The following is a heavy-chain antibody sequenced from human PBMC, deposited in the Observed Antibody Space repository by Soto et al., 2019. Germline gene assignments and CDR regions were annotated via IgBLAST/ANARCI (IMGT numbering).Heavy chain of an antibody. CDR3: ARDPSSSALTAGDY. CDR1: GFTFSSYA. CDR2: ISYDGSNK. Sequence: QVQLVESGGGVVQPGRSLRLSCAASGFTFSSYAMHWVRQAPGKGLEWVAVISYDGSNKYYADSVKGRFTISRDTSKNTLYLQMNSLRAEDTAVYYCARDPSSSALTAGDYWGQGTLVTVSS. D-gene: IGHD6-6*01. J-gene: IGHJ4*02. V-gene: IGHV3-30-3*01.